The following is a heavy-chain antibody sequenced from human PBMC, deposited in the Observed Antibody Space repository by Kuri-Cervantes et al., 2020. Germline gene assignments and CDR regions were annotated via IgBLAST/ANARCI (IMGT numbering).Heavy chain of an antibody. CDR2: ISVDNGDT. CDR1: GYTFTNYG. Sequence: ASVKVSCKASGYTFTNYGIAWVRKAPGQGLEWMGWISVDNGDTKFAQKFQGRVTITTDESMSTAYMELSRLRSEDTAVYYCARAGSADIALVPELSFDYWGQGTLVTVSS. D-gene: IGHD5-18*01. J-gene: IGHJ4*02. V-gene: IGHV1-18*01. CDR3: ARAGSADIALVPELSFDY.